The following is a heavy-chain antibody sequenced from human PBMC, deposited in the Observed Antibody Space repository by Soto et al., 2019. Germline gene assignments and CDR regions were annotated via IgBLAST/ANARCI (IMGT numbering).Heavy chain of an antibody. J-gene: IGHJ6*02. V-gene: IGHV1-18*01. Sequence: ASVKVSCKASGSTFTSYDISWVRQAPGQGLEWMGWISAYNGNTNYAQKLQGRVTMTTDTSTSTAYMELRSLRSDDTAVYYCARDENALLWVGGVQDGIDVWDQGTTVTVS. CDR2: ISAYNGNT. D-gene: IGHD3-10*01. CDR1: GSTFTSYD. CDR3: ARDENALLWVGGVQDGIDV.